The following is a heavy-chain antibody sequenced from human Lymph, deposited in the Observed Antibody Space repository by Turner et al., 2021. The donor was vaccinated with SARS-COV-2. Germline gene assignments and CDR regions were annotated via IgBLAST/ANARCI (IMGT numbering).Heavy chain of an antibody. V-gene: IGHV3-30*04. J-gene: IGHJ6*02. D-gene: IGHD3-10*01. CDR2: ISYDGSNK. Sequence: LQLMESGGGVAQPGRSLRRSSAATGFTFSTYAIYWVRQAPRKGLEWVAVISYDGSNKYYADSVKGRFTISRDNSKNTLDLQMNSLRAEDTAVYYCAKYASGGYFYCGMDVWGQGTTVTVSS. CDR1: GFTFSTYA. CDR3: AKYASGGYFYCGMDV.